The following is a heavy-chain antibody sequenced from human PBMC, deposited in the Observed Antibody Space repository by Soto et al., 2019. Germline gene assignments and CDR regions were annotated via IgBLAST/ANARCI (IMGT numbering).Heavy chain of an antibody. CDR2: IVSDGSIT. D-gene: IGHD6-19*01. CDR3: TRDLAVAGTNDAFDI. V-gene: IGHV3-74*01. J-gene: IGHJ3*02. CDR1: GFTFSSYW. Sequence: AGGSLRLSCAASGFTFSSYWIHWGRQAPGKGLVWVSRIVSDGSITNYADSVKGRFTISRDNAKNTLYLQMNSLRAEDTAVYYCTRDLAVAGTNDAFDIWGQGTMVTVSS.